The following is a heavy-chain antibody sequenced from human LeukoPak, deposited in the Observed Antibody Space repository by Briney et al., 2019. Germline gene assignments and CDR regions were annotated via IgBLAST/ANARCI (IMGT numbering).Heavy chain of an antibody. D-gene: IGHD3-22*01. CDR2: INPNSGGT. V-gene: IGHV1-2*02. J-gene: IGHJ4*02. Sequence: GASVTVSCKASVYTFTGYYMHWVRQAPGQGLEWMGWINPNSGGTNYAQKFQDRVTMTRDTSISTAYMELSRLRSDDTAVYYCARDQNYYDSSGYYGIDCWGQGTLVTVSS. CDR1: VYTFTGYY. CDR3: ARDQNYYDSSGYYGIDC.